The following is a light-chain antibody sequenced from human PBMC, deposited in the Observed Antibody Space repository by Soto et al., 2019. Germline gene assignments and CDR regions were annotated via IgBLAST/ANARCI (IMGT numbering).Light chain of an antibody. Sequence: EIVLTQSPGTLSLSPGERATLSCRASQSVSSNLAWYQHKPGQAPRLLTYGASTRATGIPVRFRGSGSGTEFTLTISSLQSEDLGVYYCQQYNNWPPSIIFGQGTRLEIK. J-gene: IGKJ5*01. CDR1: QSVSSN. V-gene: IGKV3-15*01. CDR2: GAS. CDR3: QQYNNWPPSII.